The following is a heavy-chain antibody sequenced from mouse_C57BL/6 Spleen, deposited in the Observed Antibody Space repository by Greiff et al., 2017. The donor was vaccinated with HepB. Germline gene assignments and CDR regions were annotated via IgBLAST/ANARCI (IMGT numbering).Heavy chain of an antibody. J-gene: IGHJ3*01. D-gene: IGHD1-1*01. CDR3: AIYYGSSAFAY. CDR2: ISDGGSYT. V-gene: IGHV5-4*01. Sequence: EVQLVESGGGLVKPGGSLKLSCAASGFTFSSYAMSWVRQTPEKRLEWVATISDGGSYTYYPDNVKGRFTISRDNAKNNLYLQMSHLKSEDTAMYYCAIYYGSSAFAYWGQGTLVTVSA. CDR1: GFTFSSYA.